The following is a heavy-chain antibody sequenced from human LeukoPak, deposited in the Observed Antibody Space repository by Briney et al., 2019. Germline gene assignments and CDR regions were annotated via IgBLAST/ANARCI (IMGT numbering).Heavy chain of an antibody. Sequence: SETLSLTCAVYGGSFSGYYWSWIRQPPGKGLEWIGEINHSGSTNYNPSLKSRVTISVDTSKNQFSLKLSSVTAADTAVYYCGRVKSGHVDYWGPGTLVTVSS. CDR2: INHSGST. V-gene: IGHV4-34*01. CDR3: GRVKSGHVDY. CDR1: GGSFSGYY. J-gene: IGHJ4*02.